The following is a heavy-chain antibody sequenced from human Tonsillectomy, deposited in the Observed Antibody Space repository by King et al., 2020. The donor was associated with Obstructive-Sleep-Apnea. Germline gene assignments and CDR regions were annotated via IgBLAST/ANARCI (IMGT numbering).Heavy chain of an antibody. D-gene: IGHD2-8*01. CDR2: ITWDGDTT. Sequence: VQLVESGGVVIQPGGSLRLSCAASGFTFDDYAMHWVRQAPGRGLEWFSLITWDGDTTYYADSVKSRFTISRDNSKNSLYLQMNNLRPEDTAFYYCAKDFDTNDSRDYWGQGTLVTVSS. CDR3: AKDFDTNDSRDY. V-gene: IGHV3-43D*03. J-gene: IGHJ4*02. CDR1: GFTFDDYA.